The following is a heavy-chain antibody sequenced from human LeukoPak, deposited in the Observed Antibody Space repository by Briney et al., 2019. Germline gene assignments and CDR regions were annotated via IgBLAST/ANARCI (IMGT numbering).Heavy chain of an antibody. D-gene: IGHD3-16*02. CDR2: IYNSGST. CDR3: ASDYTLRSYRFDY. Sequence: SETLSLTCTVSGDSLSSYSWSWIRQFPGKGLEWIGYIYNSGSTTYNPSLKSRVTISLDMFKNQFSLRLSSVTAADTAVYYCASDYTLRSYRFDYWGQGTLVTVSS. CDR1: GDSLSSYS. J-gene: IGHJ4*02. V-gene: IGHV4-59*01.